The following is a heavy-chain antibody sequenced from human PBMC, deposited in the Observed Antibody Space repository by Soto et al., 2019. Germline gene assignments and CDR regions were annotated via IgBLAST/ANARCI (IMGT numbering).Heavy chain of an antibody. CDR1: GFTFSSYG. CDR3: GRRRGYYDSSGFSVAFDI. Sequence: QVQLVESGGGVVQPGRSLRLSCAASGFTFSSYGMHWVRQAPGKGLEWVAVIWYDGSNKYYADSVKGRFTISRDNSKNTLYWKMNTLRAGDRAVFYCGRRRGYYDSSGFSVAFDIWGKGKMVTVSS. CDR2: IWYDGSNK. D-gene: IGHD3-22*01. J-gene: IGHJ3*02. V-gene: IGHV3-33*01.